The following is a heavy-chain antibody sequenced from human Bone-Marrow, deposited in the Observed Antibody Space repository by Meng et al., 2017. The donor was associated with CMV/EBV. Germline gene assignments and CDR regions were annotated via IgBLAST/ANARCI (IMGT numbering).Heavy chain of an antibody. CDR1: GFTFSSYA. CDR2: ISYDGSNK. J-gene: IGHJ4*02. D-gene: IGHD3-3*01. V-gene: IGHV3-30*04. Sequence: GESLKISCAASGFTFSSYAMHWVRQAPGKGLEWVAVISYDGSNKYYADSVKGRFTISRDNSKNTLYLQMNSLRAEDTAVYYCARAEIRDTYYDFWSGYPPDYWGQGTLVTASS. CDR3: ARAEIRDTYYDFWSGYPPDY.